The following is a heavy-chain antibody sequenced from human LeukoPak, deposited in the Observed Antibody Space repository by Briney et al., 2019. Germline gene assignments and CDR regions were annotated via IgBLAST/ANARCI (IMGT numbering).Heavy chain of an antibody. J-gene: IGHJ4*02. V-gene: IGHV1-8*01. CDR1: VDTFTTYD. CDR3: ARSTMGARRRYDY. CDR2: MNPNSGNT. D-gene: IGHD3-10*01. Sequence: ASVTVSFTSSVDTFTTYDVNWVRQAPGQGLEWMGWMNPNSGNTGYAQNFQGRVTMTMNTSITTAYMELTSLTSEDTAVYYCARSTMGARRRYDYWGLGTLVTVSS.